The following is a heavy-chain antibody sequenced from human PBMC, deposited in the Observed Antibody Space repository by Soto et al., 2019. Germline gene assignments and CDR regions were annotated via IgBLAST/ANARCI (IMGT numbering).Heavy chain of an antibody. J-gene: IGHJ4*02. Sequence: PGGSLRLSCAASGFTFSSYSMNWVRQAPGKGLEWVSYISSSSSTIYYADSVRGRFTISRDNAKNLVHLQMNSLKTDDTAVFYCVRVSLRTTSRYFDYWGQGILVTVSS. CDR1: GFTFSSYS. V-gene: IGHV3-48*01. D-gene: IGHD1-7*01. CDR2: ISSSSSTI. CDR3: VRVSLRTTSRYFDY.